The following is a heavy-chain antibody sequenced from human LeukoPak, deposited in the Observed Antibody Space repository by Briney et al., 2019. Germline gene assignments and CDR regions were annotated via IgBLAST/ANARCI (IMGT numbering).Heavy chain of an antibody. V-gene: IGHV1-18*01. CDR3: ARDSIAVAGPSPFDS. CDR1: GYTFTSYG. CDR2: ISAYNGNT. Sequence: ASVKVSCKASGYTFTSYGISWVRQAPGQGLEWMGWISAYNGNTNYAQKLQGRVTMTTDTSTSTAYMELRSLRSDDPAVYYCARDSIAVAGPSPFDSPGQGTLVTVSS. D-gene: IGHD6-19*01. J-gene: IGHJ4*02.